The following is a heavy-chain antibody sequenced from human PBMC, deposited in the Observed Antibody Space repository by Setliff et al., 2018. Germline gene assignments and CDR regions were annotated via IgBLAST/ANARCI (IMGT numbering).Heavy chain of an antibody. CDR3: ALHVRGYSYGYFDY. V-gene: IGHV3-21*01. J-gene: IGHJ4*02. CDR2: ISSSSSYI. CDR1: GFTFSSYS. D-gene: IGHD5-18*01. Sequence: GGSLRLSCAASGFTFSSYSMNWVRQAPGKGLEWVSSISSSSSYIYYADSVKGRFTISRDNAKNSLYLQMNSLRAEDTAVYYCALHVRGYSYGYFDYWGQGTLVTVS.